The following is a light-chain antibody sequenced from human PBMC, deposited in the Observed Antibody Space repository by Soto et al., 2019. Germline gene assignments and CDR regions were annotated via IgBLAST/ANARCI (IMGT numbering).Light chain of an antibody. J-gene: IGKJ4*01. CDR2: ESS. CDR3: QQYQSWPLT. V-gene: IGKV3-15*01. Sequence: EIVMTQSPATLSLSPGERATLSCRASQSVYSNLAWYQQKPGQTPRLLIYESSTRATGIPARFSGGGSGTEFTLTISXXQSEDFADYFCQQYQSWPLTFGGGTKVEIK. CDR1: QSVYSN.